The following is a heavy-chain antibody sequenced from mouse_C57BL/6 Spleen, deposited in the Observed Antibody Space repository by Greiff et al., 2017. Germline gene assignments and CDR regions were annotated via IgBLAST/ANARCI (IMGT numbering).Heavy chain of an antibody. Sequence: VQLQQPGAELVMPGASVKLSCKASGYTFTSYWMHWVKQRPGQGLEWIGEIDPTDSYTNYNQKFKSKTTLTVDKSSSTAYMQLGSLTSEDSAVYYCARSGTAQTTGYFDYWGQGTTLTVSS. CDR1: GYTFTSYW. V-gene: IGHV1-69*01. J-gene: IGHJ2*01. CDR2: IDPTDSYT. CDR3: ARSGTAQTTGYFDY. D-gene: IGHD3-2*02.